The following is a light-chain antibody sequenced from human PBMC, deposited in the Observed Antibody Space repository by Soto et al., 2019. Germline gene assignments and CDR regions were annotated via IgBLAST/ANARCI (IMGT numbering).Light chain of an antibody. CDR3: QHCSNWAPVYT. CDR2: DPS. J-gene: IGKJ2*01. Sequence: EIVLTQSPATLSLSPRERATLSCRASQSVSSYLAWYQQNPGQAPRLLIYDPSNRATCIPATFSGSGSRTDSTLTISTLEFEDFAVYYSQHCSNWAPVYTFGQGT. V-gene: IGKV3-11*01. CDR1: QSVSSY.